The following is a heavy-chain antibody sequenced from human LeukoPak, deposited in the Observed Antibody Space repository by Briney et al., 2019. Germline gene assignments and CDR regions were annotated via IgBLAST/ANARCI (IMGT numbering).Heavy chain of an antibody. CDR1: GYSFTSYW. V-gene: IGHV5-51*01. Sequence: GESLKISCKGSGYSFTSYWIGWVRQMPGEGLEWMGIIYPGDSGTRYSPSFQGQVTISADKSISTAYLQWSSLKASDTAIYYCARLYTSGWYPPGYYYHYYMDVWGKGTTVTISS. CDR3: ARLYTSGWYPPGYYYHYYMDV. CDR2: IYPGDSGT. D-gene: IGHD6-19*01. J-gene: IGHJ6*03.